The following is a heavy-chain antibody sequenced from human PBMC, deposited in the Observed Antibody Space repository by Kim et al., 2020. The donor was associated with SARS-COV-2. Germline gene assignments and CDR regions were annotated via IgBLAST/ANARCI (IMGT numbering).Heavy chain of an antibody. Sequence: GGSLRLSCAASGFSFSDYYMIWIRQTPGKGLEWVSYISGNTGYTNYADSVKGRFTISRDNTKNSLYLQMTSLRAEDTALYYCARIPGGSSGWYYFDHWG. J-gene: IGHJ4*01. CDR2: ISGNTGYT. V-gene: IGHV3-11*03. CDR3: ARIPGGSSGWYYFDH. CDR1: GFSFSDYY. D-gene: IGHD6-13*01.